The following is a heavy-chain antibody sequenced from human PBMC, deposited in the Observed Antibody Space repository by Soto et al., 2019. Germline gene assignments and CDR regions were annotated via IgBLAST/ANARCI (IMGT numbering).Heavy chain of an antibody. CDR1: GRTFSNYA. CDR2: ITPIFGTT. Sequence: QVQLVQSGAEVKKPGSSVKVSCKASGRTFSNYAINWVRQAPGQGLEWMGGITPIFGTTNYAQKFQGRVTITADESAGTAYMELISLRSYDTAIYYCARDNPTATPNFYYYYYGMDVWGQGTTGTVSS. V-gene: IGHV1-69*01. J-gene: IGHJ6*02. CDR3: ARDNPTATPNFYYYYYGMDV. D-gene: IGHD1-1*01.